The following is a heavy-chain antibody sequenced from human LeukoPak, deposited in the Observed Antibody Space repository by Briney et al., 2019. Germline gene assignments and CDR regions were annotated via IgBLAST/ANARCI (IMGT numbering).Heavy chain of an antibody. J-gene: IGHJ4*02. CDR3: ARDKITSGYYFDY. Sequence: GGSLRLSCETSGFTFGSYAMHWVRQAPGKGLEWVANIKQDGSDKYYVDSVKGRFTISRDNAKKSLYLQMNSLRVEDTAVYYCARDKITSGYYFDYWGQGTLVTVSS. CDR1: GFTFGSYA. CDR2: IKQDGSDK. V-gene: IGHV3-7*01. D-gene: IGHD3-10*01.